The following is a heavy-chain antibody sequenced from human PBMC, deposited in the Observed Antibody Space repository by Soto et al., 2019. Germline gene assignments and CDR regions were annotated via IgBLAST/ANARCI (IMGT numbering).Heavy chain of an antibody. V-gene: IGHV1-18*04. J-gene: IGHJ4*02. CDR3: AREEYYYDSSGYYHVYFDY. CDR2: ISAYNGNT. CDR1: GYTFTSYG. D-gene: IGHD3-22*01. Sequence: ASVKVSCKASGYTFTSYGISWVRQAPGQGLEWMGWISAYNGNTNYAQKLQGRVTMTTDTSTSTAYMELRSLRSEDTAVYYCAREEYYYDSSGYYHVYFDYWGQGTLVTVSS.